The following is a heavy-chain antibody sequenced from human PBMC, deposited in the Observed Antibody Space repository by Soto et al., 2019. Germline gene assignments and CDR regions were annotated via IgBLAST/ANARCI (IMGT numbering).Heavy chain of an antibody. D-gene: IGHD3-10*01. V-gene: IGHV3-53*04. J-gene: IGHJ4*02. CDR3: ARSLSSPFDY. CDR1: GFTVSSHY. Sequence: EVQLVESGGGLVQPGGSLRLSCAASGFTVSSHYMSWVRQAPGKGLEWVSVIYSGGSTYYADSVKGRFTISRHNSKNTLYLQMNSLRAEDTAVYDCARSLSSPFDYWGQGTLVTVSS. CDR2: IYSGGST.